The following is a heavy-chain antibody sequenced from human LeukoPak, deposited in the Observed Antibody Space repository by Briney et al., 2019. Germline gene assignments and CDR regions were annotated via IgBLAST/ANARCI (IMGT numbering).Heavy chain of an antibody. CDR2: ISVIGGST. D-gene: IGHD3-22*01. J-gene: IGHJ3*02. Sequence: GGSLRLSCAASGFTFSSYAMSWVRQAPGKGLEWVSAISVIGGSTYYADSVKGRFTISRDNSKNTLYLQMNSLRAEDTAVYYCARYPQHYYDSSGSNPQDAFDIWGQGTMVTVSS. V-gene: IGHV3-23*01. CDR3: ARYPQHYYDSSGSNPQDAFDI. CDR1: GFTFSSYA.